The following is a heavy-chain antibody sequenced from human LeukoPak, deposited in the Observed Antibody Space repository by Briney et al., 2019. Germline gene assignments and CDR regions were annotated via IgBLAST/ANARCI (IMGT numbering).Heavy chain of an antibody. D-gene: IGHD1-26*01. V-gene: IGHV1-2*02. J-gene: IGHJ6*03. CDR1: GYTFTGYY. CDR3: ARDGGNYYYYYYMDV. CDR2: INPNSGGT. Sequence: ASVKVSCKASGYTFTGYYMHWVRQAPGQGLEWMGWINPNSGGTNYAQKFQGRVTMTRDTSISTAYMELSRLRFDDTAVYYCARDGGNYYYYYYMDVWGKGTTVTISS.